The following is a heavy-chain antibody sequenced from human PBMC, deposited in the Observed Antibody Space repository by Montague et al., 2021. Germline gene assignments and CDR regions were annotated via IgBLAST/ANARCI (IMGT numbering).Heavy chain of an antibody. J-gene: IGHJ5*02. CDR3: ARVFSSWYVGGFDP. D-gene: IGHD6-13*01. CDR1: GASITSNIYY. V-gene: IGHV4-39*07. Sequence: SETLSLTCTVSGASITSNIYYWGWTRQSPGKGLEWIGSIYDSGNSFYPPSLKSRITMAVYTSKNQFSLKPSSVTAADTAIYYCARVFSSWYVGGFDPWGQGTLVTVSS. CDR2: IYDSGNS.